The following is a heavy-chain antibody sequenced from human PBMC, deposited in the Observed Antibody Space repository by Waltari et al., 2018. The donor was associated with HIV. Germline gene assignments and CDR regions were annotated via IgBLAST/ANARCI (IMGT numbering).Heavy chain of an antibody. J-gene: IGHJ6*02. CDR2: ISSSSSYI. V-gene: IGHV3-21*01. CDR3: ARGLYDFWSGGYYYYYGMDF. Sequence: EVQLVESGGGLVKPGGSLRLSCAASGFTFSSYSMNWVRQAPGKGLDWVSSISSSSSYIYYADSVKGRFTISRDNAKNSLYLQMNSLRAEDTAVYYCARGLYDFWSGGYYYYYGMDFWGQGP. D-gene: IGHD3-3*01. CDR1: GFTFSSYS.